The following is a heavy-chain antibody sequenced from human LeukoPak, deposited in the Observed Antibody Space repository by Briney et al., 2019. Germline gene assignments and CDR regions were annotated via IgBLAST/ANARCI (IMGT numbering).Heavy chain of an antibody. V-gene: IGHV1-58*02. CDR3: AAGSGWYSPDY. CDR2: IVVGSGNT. J-gene: IGHJ4*02. Sequence: TSVKVSFKASGFTLTSSPMQWVRQARGQHLEWIGWIVVGSGNTNYAQKFQERVTITRDMSTTTAHMELSSLRSEDTAVYYCAAGSGWYSPDYWGQGTLVTVSS. CDR1: GFTLTSSP. D-gene: IGHD6-19*01.